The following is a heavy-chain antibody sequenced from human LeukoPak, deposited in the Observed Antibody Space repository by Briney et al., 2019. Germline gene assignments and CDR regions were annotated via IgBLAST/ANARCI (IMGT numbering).Heavy chain of an antibody. V-gene: IGHV3-23*01. CDR1: GFTFSNYA. CDR3: AKAGTTTISYFDY. J-gene: IGHJ4*02. D-gene: IGHD1/OR15-1a*01. Sequence: PGGSLRLCCAASGFTFSNYAMNWVRQAPGKGLEWVSAISGSGVSTYYADSVKGRFTISRDNSKNTLYLQVNSLRAEDTAVYYCAKAGTTTISYFDYWGQGTLVTVSS. CDR2: ISGSGVST.